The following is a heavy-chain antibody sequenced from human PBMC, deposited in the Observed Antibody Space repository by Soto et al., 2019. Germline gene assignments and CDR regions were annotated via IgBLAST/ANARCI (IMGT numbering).Heavy chain of an antibody. CDR3: ARLRLIYGSGSYYNGYYFDY. CDR2: IYYSGST. CDR1: GGSISSGDYY. J-gene: IGHJ4*02. Sequence: SETLSLTYTVSGGSISSGDYYWSWIRQPPGKGLEWIGYIYYSGSTYYNPSLKSRVTISVDTSKNQFSLKLSSVTAADTAVYYCARLRLIYGSGSYYNGYYFDYWGQGTLVTVSS. D-gene: IGHD3-10*01. V-gene: IGHV4-30-4*01.